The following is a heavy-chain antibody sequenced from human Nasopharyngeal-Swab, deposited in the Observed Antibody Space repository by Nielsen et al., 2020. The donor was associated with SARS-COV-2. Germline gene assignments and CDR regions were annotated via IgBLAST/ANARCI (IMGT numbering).Heavy chain of an antibody. V-gene: IGHV3-9*01. Sequence: SLKISCAASGFTFDDYAMHWVRQAPGKGLEWVSGISWNSGTIGYADSVKGRFTISRDNAKNSLYLQMNSLRTEDTALYYCVKDKKVYSSYYYAIDVWGQGTTVTVSS. D-gene: IGHD3-22*01. J-gene: IGHJ6*02. CDR2: ISWNSGTI. CDR1: GFTFDDYA. CDR3: VKDKKVYSSYYYAIDV.